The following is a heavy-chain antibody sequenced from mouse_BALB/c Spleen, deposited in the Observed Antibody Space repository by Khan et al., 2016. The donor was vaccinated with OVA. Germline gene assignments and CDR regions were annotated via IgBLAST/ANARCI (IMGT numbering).Heavy chain of an antibody. CDR3: ARQFTGGAMDF. J-gene: IGHJ4*01. V-gene: IGHV1-9*01. CDR1: GYTVSSYW. Sequence: QVQLQQSGAELMKPGASVKISCKATGYTVSSYWIEWIKQRPGHGLEWIGEILPGSGSSKYNEKFKGKATFTEDTSSNTAYMQLSSLTSEDSAVYYCARQFTGGAMDFWGQGTSVTGSS. CDR2: ILPGSGSS.